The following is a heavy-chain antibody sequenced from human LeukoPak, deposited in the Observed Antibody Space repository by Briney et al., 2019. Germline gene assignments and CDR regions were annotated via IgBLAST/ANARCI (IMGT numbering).Heavy chain of an antibody. J-gene: IGHJ4*02. V-gene: IGHV3-30*02. Sequence: GGSLRLSCAASGFTFSTYGMLWVRQDPGQGPEWVALIRYDGSNKYYADSVKGRFTISRDNSKNTLYLQMNSLRVEDTAMYYCAKAGTQQWLLFVGVYWGQGALVTASS. CDR1: GFTFSTYG. CDR2: IRYDGSNK. D-gene: IGHD6-19*01. CDR3: AKAGTQQWLLFVGVY.